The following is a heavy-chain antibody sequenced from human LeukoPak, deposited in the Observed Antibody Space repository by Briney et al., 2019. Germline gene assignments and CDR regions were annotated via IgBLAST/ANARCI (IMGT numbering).Heavy chain of an antibody. CDR3: VSGVAAAIPWYFDY. V-gene: IGHV3-30-3*01. CDR2: ISNDGSNG. D-gene: IGHD6-25*01. CDR1: GFTFSRYA. Sequence: GGSLRLSCVTSGFTFSRYAMHWVRQAPGEGLEWVAVISNDGSNGYSANSVKGRFFISRDNSKNTVYLQMNSLRAEDTAVYYCVSGVAAAIPWYFDYWGQGSLVTVSA. J-gene: IGHJ4*02.